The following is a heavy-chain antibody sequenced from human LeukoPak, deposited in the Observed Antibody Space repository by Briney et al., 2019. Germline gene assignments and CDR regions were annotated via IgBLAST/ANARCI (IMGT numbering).Heavy chain of an antibody. J-gene: IGHJ5*02. CDR1: GYSISSGYY. Sequence: SETLSLTCTVSGYSISSGYYWGWIRQPPGKGLEWIGYIYYSGSTNYNPSLKSRVTISVDTSKNQFSLKLSSVTAADTAVYYCARGTAVLTGEVWFDPWGQGTLVTVSS. CDR3: ARGTAVLTGEVWFDP. V-gene: IGHV4-38-2*02. D-gene: IGHD3-9*01. CDR2: IYYSGST.